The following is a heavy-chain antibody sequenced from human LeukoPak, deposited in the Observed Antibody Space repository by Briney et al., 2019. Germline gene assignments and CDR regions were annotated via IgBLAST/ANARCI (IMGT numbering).Heavy chain of an antibody. CDR2: INPNSGGT. D-gene: IGHD3-22*01. V-gene: IGHV1-2*02. J-gene: IGHJ3*02. CDR1: GYTFTGYY. Sequence: ASVKVSCKASGYTFTGYYMHWVRQAPGQGLEWMGWINPNSGGTNYAQKFQGRVTMTRDTSISTAYMELSRLRSDDTAVYYCTRHGGRDYYDSSEDAFDIWGQGTMVIVSS. CDR3: TRHGGRDYYDSSEDAFDI.